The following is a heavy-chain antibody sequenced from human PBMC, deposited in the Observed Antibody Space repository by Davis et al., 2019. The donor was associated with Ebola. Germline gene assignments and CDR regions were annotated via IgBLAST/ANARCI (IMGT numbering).Heavy chain of an antibody. CDR1: GGSISRNY. CDR3: ARGWGRIGMGV. J-gene: IGHJ6*02. Sequence: PSETLSLTCTVSGGSISRNYWSWIRQPPGKGLEWIGYIYNSGSTNYNPSLKSRVTISVDTSKNQFSLKLSSVTPEDTAVYYCARGWGRIGMGVWGQGTTVTVSS. V-gene: IGHV4-59*12. D-gene: IGHD1-26*01. CDR2: IYNSGST.